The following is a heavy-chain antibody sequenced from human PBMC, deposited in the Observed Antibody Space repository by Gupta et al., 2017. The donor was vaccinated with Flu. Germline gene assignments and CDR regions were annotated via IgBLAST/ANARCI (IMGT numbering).Heavy chain of an antibody. V-gene: IGHV1-18*01. CDR3: AREGDYSAGYYYGMDV. Sequence: GQGLEWMGWISAYNGNTNYAQKLQGRVTMTTDTSTSTAYMELRSLRSDDTAVYYCAREGDYSAGYYYGMDVWGQGTTVTVSS. D-gene: IGHD4-17*01. CDR2: ISAYNGNT. J-gene: IGHJ6*02.